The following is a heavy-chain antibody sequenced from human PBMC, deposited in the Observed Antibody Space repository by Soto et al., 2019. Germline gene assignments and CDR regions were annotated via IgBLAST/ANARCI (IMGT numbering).Heavy chain of an antibody. D-gene: IGHD1-1*01. CDR1: GASITCGGYS. CDR3: TTGGGSYSLDY. Sequence: PSETLSLTCTVSGASITCGGYSWSCIRQTPGKRLELIGYINHLETTFYNPSFERRLTLSIDMAKNYFSLKLHSMSAAARDVYLSTTGGGSYSLDYWGHGLLVTASS. V-gene: IGHV4-30-2*01. CDR2: INHLETT. J-gene: IGHJ4*01.